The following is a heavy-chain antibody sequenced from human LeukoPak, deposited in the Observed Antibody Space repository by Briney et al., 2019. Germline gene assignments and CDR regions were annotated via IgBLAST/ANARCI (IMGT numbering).Heavy chain of an antibody. CDR2: IKSKTDGGTT. CDR3: TTLDDFWSGQGDAFDI. CDR1: GFTFSSYS. J-gene: IGHJ3*02. Sequence: GGSLRLSCAASGFTFSSYSMKWVRQAPGKGLEWVGRIKSKTDGGTTDYAAPVKGRFTISRDDSKNTLYLQMNSLKTEDTAVYYCTTLDDFWSGQGDAFDIWGQGTMVTVSS. V-gene: IGHV3-15*07. D-gene: IGHD3-3*01.